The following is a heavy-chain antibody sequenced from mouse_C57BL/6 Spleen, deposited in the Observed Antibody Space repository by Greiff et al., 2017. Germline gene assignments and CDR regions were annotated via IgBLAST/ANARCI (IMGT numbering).Heavy chain of an antibody. D-gene: IGHD2-5*01. CDR3: AEGYSNYYFDY. CDR1: GFTFSDYG. V-gene: IGHV5-17*01. Sequence: EVKLMESGGGLVKPGGSLKLSCAASGFTFSDYGMHWVRQAPEKGLEWVAYISSCSSTIYYADTVKGRFTISRDNAKNTLFLQMTSLRSEDTAMYYCAEGYSNYYFDYWGQGTTLTVSS. J-gene: IGHJ2*01. CDR2: ISSCSSTI.